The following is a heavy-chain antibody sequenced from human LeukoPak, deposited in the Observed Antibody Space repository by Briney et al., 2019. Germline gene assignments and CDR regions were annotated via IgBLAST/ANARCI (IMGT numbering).Heavy chain of an antibody. CDR2: IYYSGST. CDR3: ARGGYGSGNWFDP. J-gene: IGHJ5*02. V-gene: IGHV4-59*01. D-gene: IGHD3-10*01. Sequence: SETLSLTCTVSGGSIRSYYWSWIRQPPGKGLEWIGYIYYSGSTNYNPSLKSRVTISVDTSKNQFSLKLSSVTAADTAVYYCARGGYGSGNWFDPWGQGTLVTVSS. CDR1: GGSIRSYY.